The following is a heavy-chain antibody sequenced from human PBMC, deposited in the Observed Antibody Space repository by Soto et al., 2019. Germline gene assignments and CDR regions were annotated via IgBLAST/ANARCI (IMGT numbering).Heavy chain of an antibody. CDR1: GYTFTRYT. V-gene: IGHV1-3*01. CDR3: ARCIARGQLGP. J-gene: IGHJ5*02. Sequence: GASVKVSCKASGYTFTRYTMNWVRQAPGQRLEWMGWINPDNGNTKSSQKFQDRVIITRVTSASTAYMDLSSLRSEDTAVYYCARCIARGQLGPWGDVSLVTVFS. D-gene: IGHD2-15*01. CDR2: INPDNGNT.